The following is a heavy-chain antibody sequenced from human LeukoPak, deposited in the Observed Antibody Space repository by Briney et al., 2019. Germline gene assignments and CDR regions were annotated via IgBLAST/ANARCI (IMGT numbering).Heavy chain of an antibody. Sequence: GGALRLFCSASGFTFISYSMNWGRRASGEGVEGVLSISGSSSFIYYADSVKGRFTISRDNAKNSLYLQMNSLRAEDTAVYYCASRLRWDAFDIWGQGTMVTVSS. CDR3: ASRLRWDAFDI. CDR1: GFTFISYS. J-gene: IGHJ3*02. V-gene: IGHV3-21*01. D-gene: IGHD2-21*01. CDR2: ISGSSSFI.